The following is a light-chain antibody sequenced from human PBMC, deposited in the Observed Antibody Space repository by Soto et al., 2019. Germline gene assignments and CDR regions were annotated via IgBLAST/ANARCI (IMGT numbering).Light chain of an antibody. J-gene: IGKJ1*01. Sequence: IQLTQSPSSLSASVGDRVTITCRASLGISSYLAWYQQKPGKAPKLLIYKASTLKSGVPSRFSGSGSGAEFTLTISSLQPDDFATYYCQQYNTYSRTFGQGTKVDIK. CDR1: LGISSY. CDR3: QQYNTYSRT. CDR2: KAS. V-gene: IGKV1-5*03.